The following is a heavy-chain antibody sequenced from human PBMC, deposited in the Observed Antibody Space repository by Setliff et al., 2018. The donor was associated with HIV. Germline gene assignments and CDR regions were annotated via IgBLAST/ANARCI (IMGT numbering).Heavy chain of an antibody. J-gene: IGHJ4*02. D-gene: IGHD3-3*01. CDR3: ARSVLQFLEWLPGYFDY. CDR1: GFTFRDYY. CDR2: ISSSSDYI. Sequence: GGSLRLSCTASGFTFRDYYMNWVRQAPGKGLEWVSSISSSSDYIYYADLLKGRFTISRDNPKNSLYLQMNSLRAEDTAVYYCARSVLQFLEWLPGYFDYWGQGTLVTVSS. V-gene: IGHV3-21*01.